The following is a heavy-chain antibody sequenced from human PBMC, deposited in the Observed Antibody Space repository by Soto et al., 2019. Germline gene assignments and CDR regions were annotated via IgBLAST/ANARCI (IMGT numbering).Heavy chain of an antibody. J-gene: IGHJ4*02. Sequence: EYLKISRKGCGYGFPSYWIVWVRQMPGKGLEWMGIIYPGDSDTRYSPSFQGQVTISADKSISTAYLQWSSLKASDTAMYYCARRSYCGGDCYSDPFDYWGQGTLVTVSS. D-gene: IGHD2-21*02. CDR3: ARRSYCGGDCYSDPFDY. V-gene: IGHV5-51*01. CDR2: IYPGDSDT. CDR1: GYGFPSYW.